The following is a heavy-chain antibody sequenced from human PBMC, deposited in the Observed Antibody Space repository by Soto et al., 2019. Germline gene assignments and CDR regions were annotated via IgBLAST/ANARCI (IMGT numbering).Heavy chain of an antibody. CDR1: GGSISSGGYS. D-gene: IGHD2-2*01. V-gene: IGHV4-30-2*01. CDR3: ARVPTP. J-gene: IGHJ5*02. CDR2: IYHSGSS. Sequence: QLQLQESGSGLVKPSQTLSLTCAVSGGSISSGGYSWSWIRQPPGKGLVWIGYIYHSGSSYYNPSLKTRVPIPVDTSKNPFSLKLSSVTAAATAMYYSARVPTPWGQGTLVTVSS.